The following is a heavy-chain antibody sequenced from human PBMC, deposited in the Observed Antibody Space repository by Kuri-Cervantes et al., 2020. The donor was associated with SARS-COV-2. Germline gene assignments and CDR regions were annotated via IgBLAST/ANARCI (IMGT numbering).Heavy chain of an antibody. CDR2: INHSGNT. D-gene: IGHD2-8*01. J-gene: IGHJ4*02. V-gene: IGHV4-34*01. Sequence: SETLSLTCAVYGGSFSDYYWSWVRQPPGKGLEWIGEINHSGNTNYDPSLKSRVTISIDTSKNQFSLKLSSVTAADTALYYCARLTLDCSDGVCYNHGLDYWGQGTLVTVSS. CDR3: ARLTLDCSDGVCYNHGLDY. CDR1: GGSFSDYY.